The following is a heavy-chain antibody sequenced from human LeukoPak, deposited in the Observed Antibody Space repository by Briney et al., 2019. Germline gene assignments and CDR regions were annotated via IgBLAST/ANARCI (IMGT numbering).Heavy chain of an antibody. CDR1: GYAFTAHY. CDR2: INPYSGGT. Sequence: ASLTVSCTASGYAFTAHYIQWVRQAPGQGLEWLGWINPYSGGTNYAQKVQGMLTVTRDTSISTAYMALSRLRSDYTAIYYWARGAIHHGKLTHFGAATLFYVDVWGKGTTVTVS. CDR3: ARGAIHHGKLTHFGAATLFYVDV. J-gene: IGHJ6*03. D-gene: IGHD4/OR15-4a*01. V-gene: IGHV1-2*02.